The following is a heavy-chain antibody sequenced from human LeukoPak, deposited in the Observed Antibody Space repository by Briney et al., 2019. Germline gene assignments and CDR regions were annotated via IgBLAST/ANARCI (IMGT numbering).Heavy chain of an antibody. D-gene: IGHD5-18*01. V-gene: IGHV3-11*01. J-gene: IGHJ6*02. CDR3: ARDPDTAMDIFYYGMDV. Sequence: GGSLRLSCAASGFTFSDYYMSWIRQAPGKGLEWVSYISSSGSTIYYADSVKGRFTISRDNAKNSLYLQMNSLRAEDTAVYYCARDPDTAMDIFYYGMDVWGQGTTVTVSS. CDR2: ISSSGSTI. CDR1: GFTFSDYY.